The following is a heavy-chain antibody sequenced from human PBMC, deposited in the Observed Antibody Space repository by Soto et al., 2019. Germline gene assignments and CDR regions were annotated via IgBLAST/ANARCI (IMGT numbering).Heavy chain of an antibody. V-gene: IGHV3-15*07. CDR1: GFTFSNVW. Sequence: EVQLVESGGGLVKPGGSLRLSCAASGFTFSNVWMNWVRQAPGKGLECVGRIKSKTDGGTTDYAAPVKGRFTISRDDSKNTLYLQMNSLKTEDTAVYYCTPLALKYSSGWYEFSDWGQGTLVTVS. CDR3: TPLALKYSSGWYEFSD. D-gene: IGHD6-19*01. CDR2: IKSKTDGGTT. J-gene: IGHJ4*02.